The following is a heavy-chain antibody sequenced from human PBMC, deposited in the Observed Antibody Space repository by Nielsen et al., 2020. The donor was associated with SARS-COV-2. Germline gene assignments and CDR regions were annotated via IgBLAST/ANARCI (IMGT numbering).Heavy chain of an antibody. J-gene: IGHJ4*02. D-gene: IGHD2-2*01. CDR3: ARADYGGVVPIANFDN. Sequence: GESLKISCAASGFTFSSYAMSWVRQAPGKGLEWVAVISLDGSENHYVDSVKGRFTISRDNSRNSVYLQMNSLRSEDTAVYFCARADYGGVVPIANFDNWGQGTPVTVSS. CDR1: GFTFSSYA. V-gene: IGHV3-30*03. CDR2: ISLDGSEN.